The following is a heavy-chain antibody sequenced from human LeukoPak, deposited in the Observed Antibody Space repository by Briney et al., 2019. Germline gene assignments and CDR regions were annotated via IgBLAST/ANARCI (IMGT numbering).Heavy chain of an antibody. CDR2: IIPIFGTA. J-gene: IGHJ6*03. CDR3: ARGYDSNPSYYYYMDV. V-gene: IGHV1-69*06. CDR1: GGTFSSYA. Sequence: VASVKVSFKASGGTFSSYAISWVRQAPGQGLEWMGGIIPIFGTANYAQKFQGRVTITADKSTSTAYMELSSLRSEDTAVYYCARGYDSNPSYYYYMDVWGKGTTVTVSS. D-gene: IGHD2-15*01.